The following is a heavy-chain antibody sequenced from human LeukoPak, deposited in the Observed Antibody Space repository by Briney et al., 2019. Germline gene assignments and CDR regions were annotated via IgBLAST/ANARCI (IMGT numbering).Heavy chain of an antibody. V-gene: IGHV3-21*01. CDR1: GFTFSSYS. CDR3: ARGGDYYDSSGYYSDLGAFDI. J-gene: IGHJ3*02. D-gene: IGHD3-22*01. CDR2: ISSSSSYI. Sequence: GGSLRLSCAASGFTFSSYSMNWVRQAPGKGLEWVSSISSSSSYIYYADSVKGRFTISRDNAKNSLYLQMNSLRAEDTAVYYCARGGDYYDSSGYYSDLGAFDIWGPGTMVTVSS.